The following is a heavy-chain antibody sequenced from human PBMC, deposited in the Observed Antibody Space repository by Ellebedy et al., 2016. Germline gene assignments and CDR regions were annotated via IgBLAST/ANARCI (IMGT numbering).Heavy chain of an antibody. V-gene: IGHV3-23*01. CDR3: AKVYGYYGSGSLDY. CDR2: ISGSGGST. D-gene: IGHD3-10*01. Sequence: GGSLRLXXAASGFTFSSYAMSWVRQAPGKGLEWVSAISGSGGSTYYADSVKGRFTISRDNSKNTLYLQMNSLRAEDTAVYYCAKVYGYYGSGSLDYWGQGTLVTVSS. J-gene: IGHJ4*02. CDR1: GFTFSSYA.